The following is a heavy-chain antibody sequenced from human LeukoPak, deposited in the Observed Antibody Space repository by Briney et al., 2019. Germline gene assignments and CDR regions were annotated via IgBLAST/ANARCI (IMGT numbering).Heavy chain of an antibody. J-gene: IGHJ6*03. CDR2: INLKSGGT. CDR3: ARLSGYSYELYYIDV. Sequence: GASVKVSCKASGYTFTSYGISWVRQAPGQGLEWMGWINLKSGGTNYAQKFQGRVTMTRDTSISTAYLQWSSLKASDTAMYYCARLSGYSYELYYIDVWGKGTTVIVSS. D-gene: IGHD5-18*01. V-gene: IGHV1-2*02. CDR1: GYTFTSYG.